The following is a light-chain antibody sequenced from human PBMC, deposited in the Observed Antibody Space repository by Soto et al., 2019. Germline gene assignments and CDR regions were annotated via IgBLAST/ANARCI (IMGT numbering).Light chain of an antibody. Sequence: EVVLTQSPGTLSLSPGERVTLSCRASQSVASSYLAWYQQKPGRAPRLVIYDIFTRATGVPTRISGSGSGTEFTLTISSLQSEDFAVYYCQQYNSWPLTFGGGTKVEIK. CDR1: QSVASSY. CDR3: QQYNSWPLT. J-gene: IGKJ4*01. V-gene: IGKV3D-15*01. CDR2: DIF.